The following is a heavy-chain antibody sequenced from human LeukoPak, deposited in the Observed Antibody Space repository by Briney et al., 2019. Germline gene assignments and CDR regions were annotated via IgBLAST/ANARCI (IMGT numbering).Heavy chain of an antibody. CDR1: GYSISSGYY. Sequence: SETLSLTCTVSGYSISSGYYWGWIRQPPGKGLEWIGSFYHSGSTYYNPSLKSRVTISIDTSKNQFSLKLSSVTATDTAVYYCARAGYSGSDFSVWGKGSTVTVSS. D-gene: IGHD5-12*01. V-gene: IGHV4-38-2*02. J-gene: IGHJ6*04. CDR3: ARAGYSGSDFSV. CDR2: FYHSGST.